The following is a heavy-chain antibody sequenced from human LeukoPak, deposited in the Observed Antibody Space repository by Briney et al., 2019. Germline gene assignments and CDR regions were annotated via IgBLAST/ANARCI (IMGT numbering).Heavy chain of an antibody. CDR2: IIPIFGTA. J-gene: IGHJ6*03. CDR3: AGGVVNIPEYYYMEG. D-gene: IGHD3-3*01. Sequence: SVKVSCKASGGTFSSYAISWVRQAPGQGLEWMGGIIPIFGTANYAQKFQGRVTITADESTSTAYMELSSLRSEDTAVYYCAGGVVNIPEYYYMEGWGKGTTVTVSS. CDR1: GGTFSSYA. V-gene: IGHV1-69*01.